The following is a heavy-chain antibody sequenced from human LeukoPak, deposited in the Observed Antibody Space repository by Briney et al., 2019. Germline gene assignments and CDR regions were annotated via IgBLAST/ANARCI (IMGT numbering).Heavy chain of an antibody. V-gene: IGHV4-39*07. CDR3: TRDLGQWLVDY. J-gene: IGHJ4*02. CDR1: GGSISSGSYY. D-gene: IGHD6-19*01. CDR2: IYYSGST. Sequence: SETLSLTCTVSGGSISSGSYYWGWIRQPPGKGLEWIGSIYYSGSTYYNPTLKSRVTISVDTSKNQFSLKLNSVTAADTAVYYCTRDLGQWLVDYWGQGTLVTVSS.